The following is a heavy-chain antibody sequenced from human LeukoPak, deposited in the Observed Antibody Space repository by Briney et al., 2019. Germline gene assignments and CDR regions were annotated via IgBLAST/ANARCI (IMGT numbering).Heavy chain of an antibody. CDR1: GFAVGSNY. Sequence: GGSLRLSCVASGFAVGSNYMSWVRQAPGKGLEWVSLIYSGGAIRYADSVKGRFTISRDNSKNTLYLQMNSLRAEDTAVYYCAKDGVPYSGSYLGDYWGQGTLVTVSS. V-gene: IGHV3-53*05. CDR3: AKDGVPYSGSYLGDY. D-gene: IGHD1-26*01. J-gene: IGHJ4*02. CDR2: IYSGGAI.